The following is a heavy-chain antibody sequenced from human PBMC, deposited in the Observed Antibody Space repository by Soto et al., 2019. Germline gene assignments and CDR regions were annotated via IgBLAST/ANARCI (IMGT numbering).Heavy chain of an antibody. D-gene: IGHD3-9*01. J-gene: IGHJ4*02. V-gene: IGHV1-8*01. CDR1: GYTFTSYD. CDR2: MNPNSGNT. CDR3: ARGRLVDFYWTPFDY. Sequence: QVQLVQSGAEVKKPGASVKVSCKASGYTFTSYDINWVRQATGQGLEWMGWMNPNSGNTGYAQKFQGRVTMTRNTAISTAYMDLSGLRSEDTDVYYCARGRLVDFYWTPFDYWGQGTLVTVSS.